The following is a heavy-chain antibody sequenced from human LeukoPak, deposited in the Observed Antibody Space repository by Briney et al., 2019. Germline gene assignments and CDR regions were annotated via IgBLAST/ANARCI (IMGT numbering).Heavy chain of an antibody. CDR2: IYTSGST. J-gene: IGHJ4*02. CDR3: ARCGSSSTSCYSFDY. CDR1: GGSISRYF. V-gene: IGHV4-4*07. D-gene: IGHD2-2*02. Sequence: SETLSLTCRVSGGSISRYFWGWIRPPAGRGLEWIWRIYTSGSTNYTPSLTSRVTMSVDTSKNQFSLKLSSVTAADTAVYYCARCGSSSTSCYSFDYWGQGTHVTVSS.